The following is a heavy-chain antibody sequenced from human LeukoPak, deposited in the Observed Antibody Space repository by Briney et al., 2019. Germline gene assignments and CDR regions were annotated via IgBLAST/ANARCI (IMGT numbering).Heavy chain of an antibody. CDR2: IYYSGST. J-gene: IGHJ6*03. CDR3: ARGPPYYDFWSGYYTDYYYYMDV. CDR1: GGSVSSGSYY. Sequence: SETLSLTCTVSGGSVSSGSYYWSWIRQPPGKGLEWIGYIYYSGSTNYNPSLKSRVTISVDTSKNQFSLKLSSVTAADTAVCYCARGPPYYDFWSGYYTDYYYYMDVWGKGTTVTVSS. V-gene: IGHV4-61*01. D-gene: IGHD3-3*01.